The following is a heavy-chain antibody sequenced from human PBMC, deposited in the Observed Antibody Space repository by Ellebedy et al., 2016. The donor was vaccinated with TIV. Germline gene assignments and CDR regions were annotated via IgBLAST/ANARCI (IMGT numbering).Heavy chain of an antibody. V-gene: IGHV4-39*07. CDR2: IYYSRIT. J-gene: IGHJ3*02. CDR3: ATRILAVALNAFDI. Sequence: MPSETLSLTCTVSGGSLSSSGYYWDWLRQPPGKGLEWIGQIYYSRITYNNPSLKSRVTTSVPTSKNQVSLTLSSVTAADTAVYYCATRILAVALNAFDIWGKGTMATVSS. CDR1: GGSLSSSGYY. D-gene: IGHD6-19*01.